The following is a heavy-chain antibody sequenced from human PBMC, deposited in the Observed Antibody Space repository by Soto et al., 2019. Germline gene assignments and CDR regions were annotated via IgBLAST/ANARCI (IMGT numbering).Heavy chain of an antibody. CDR3: ARVPISSAYDILTGPLDY. D-gene: IGHD3-9*01. CDR1: GYTFTSYT. J-gene: IGHJ4*02. V-gene: IGHV1-3*01. CDR2: INAGSGHT. Sequence: ASVTVSCKASGYTFTSYTISWVRQAPGQRLEWMGWINAGSGHTKYSQKFQGRVTITRDTSASTAYMELSSLRSEDTTVYYCARVPISSAYDILTGPLDYWGQGTLVTVSS.